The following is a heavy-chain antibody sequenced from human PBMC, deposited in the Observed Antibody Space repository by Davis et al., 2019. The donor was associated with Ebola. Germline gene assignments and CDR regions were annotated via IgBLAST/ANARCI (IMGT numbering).Heavy chain of an antibody. CDR1: GFTFSSYW. J-gene: IGHJ1*01. V-gene: IGHV3-7*01. D-gene: IGHD5-24*01. Sequence: GESLKISCAASGFTFSSYWMSWVRQAPGKGLEWVANIKQDGSSKFYADSVKGRFTISRDNSKNTLYLQMNSLRAEDTAVYFCARETNTIMEDWGQGTLVTVSS. CDR3: ARETNTIMED. CDR2: IKQDGSSK.